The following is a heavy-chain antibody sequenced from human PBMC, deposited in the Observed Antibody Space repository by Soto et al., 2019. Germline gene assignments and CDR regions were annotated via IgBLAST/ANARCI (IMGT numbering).Heavy chain of an antibody. CDR3: AKHRGYSYDCFDY. J-gene: IGHJ4*02. CDR1: GFTFSSYA. D-gene: IGHD5-18*01. V-gene: IGHV3-23*01. CDR2: ISVSGGST. Sequence: EVQLLESGGGLVQPGGSLRLSCAASGFTFSSYAMSWVRQAPGKGLEWVSAISVSGGSTYYADSVKGRFTISRDNSMHTLYLQMYSLRAEDTAVYYCAKHRGYSYDCFDYWGQGTLVTVSS.